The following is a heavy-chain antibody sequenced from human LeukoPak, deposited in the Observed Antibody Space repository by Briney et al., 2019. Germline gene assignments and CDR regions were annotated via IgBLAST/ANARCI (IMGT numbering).Heavy chain of an antibody. CDR3: AKLGDIVVVPAAIAYGMDV. CDR2: ISGSGGST. D-gene: IGHD2-2*01. Sequence: PGGSLRLSCAASGFTFSSYAMSWVRQAPGKGLEWVSAISGSGGSTYYAESVKGRFTISRDNSKNTLYLQMNSLRAEDTAVYYCAKLGDIVVVPAAIAYGMDVWGQGTTVTVSS. V-gene: IGHV3-23*01. J-gene: IGHJ6*02. CDR1: GFTFSSYA.